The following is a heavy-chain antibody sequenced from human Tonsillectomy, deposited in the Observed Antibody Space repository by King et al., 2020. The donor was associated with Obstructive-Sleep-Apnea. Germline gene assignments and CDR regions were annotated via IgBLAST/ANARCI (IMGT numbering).Heavy chain of an antibody. CDR2: IYYSGST. CDR1: GGSISSSSYY. V-gene: IGHV4-39*07. CDR3: AGVQISGSNPIDY. J-gene: IGHJ4*02. D-gene: IGHD1-26*01. Sequence: LQLQESGPGLVKPSETLSLTCTVSGGSISSSSYYWGWIRHPPGKGLEWIGSIYYSGSTYYNPSPKSRVTISVDTSKNQFSLKLSSVTAAATAIYYCAGVQISGSNPIDYWGQGTLVTVSS.